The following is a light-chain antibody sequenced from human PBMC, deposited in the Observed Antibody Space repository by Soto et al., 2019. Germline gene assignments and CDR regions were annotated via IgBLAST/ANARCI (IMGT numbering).Light chain of an antibody. CDR3: RSYTSSSPPLV. Sequence: QSVLTQPASVSGSPGQSITISCTGTSSDVGGYNYVSWYQQHPGKAPKLIIYDVTNRPSGVSNRFSGSKSGNTASLTISGLQAEDEADYYGRSYTSSSPPLVFGGGTKLTVL. J-gene: IGLJ3*02. CDR2: DVT. V-gene: IGLV2-14*01. CDR1: SSDVGGYNY.